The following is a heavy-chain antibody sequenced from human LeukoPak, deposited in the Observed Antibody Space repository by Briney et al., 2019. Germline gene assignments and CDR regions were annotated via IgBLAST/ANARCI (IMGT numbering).Heavy chain of an antibody. Sequence: GGSLRLSCAASGFTFSKYSMNWVRQAPGKGLEWVSFISSSSSYIYYADSVKGRFTISRDNSKNTLYLQMNSLRPEDTAVYYCAKDQGYSYGYVSYWGQGTLVTVSS. CDR3: AKDQGYSYGYVSY. CDR1: GFTFSKYS. CDR2: ISSSSSYI. D-gene: IGHD5-18*01. V-gene: IGHV3-21*01. J-gene: IGHJ4*02.